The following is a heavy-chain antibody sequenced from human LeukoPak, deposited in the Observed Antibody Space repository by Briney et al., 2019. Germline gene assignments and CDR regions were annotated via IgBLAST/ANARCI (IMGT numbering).Heavy chain of an antibody. V-gene: IGHV3-15*01. CDR3: TTDLGLTMIRGVLVS. D-gene: IGHD3-10*01. CDR1: GFSFTNAW. J-gene: IGHJ4*02. CDR2: IKNEGDGETT. Sequence: GGSLRLSCADSGFSFTNAWMSWVRQAPGKGLEWVGRIKNEGDGETTDYAAPGKGRFTLARDESKATLYLQMNSLQPEDTAVYYCTTDLGLTMIRGVLVSWGRGTLVTVSS.